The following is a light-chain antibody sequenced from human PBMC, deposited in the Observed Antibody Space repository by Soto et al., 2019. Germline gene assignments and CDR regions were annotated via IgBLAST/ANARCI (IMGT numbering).Light chain of an antibody. CDR1: QSISNN. Sequence: EIVMTQSPATLSVSPGERATLSCRASQSISNNVAWYQQKPGQAPRLLIYAASTRAIAIPARFSGSGSGTEFTLTISSLQSEDIALYYCEQCNNWPWTFGQGTKVEIK. J-gene: IGKJ1*01. V-gene: IGKV3-15*01. CDR2: AAS. CDR3: EQCNNWPWT.